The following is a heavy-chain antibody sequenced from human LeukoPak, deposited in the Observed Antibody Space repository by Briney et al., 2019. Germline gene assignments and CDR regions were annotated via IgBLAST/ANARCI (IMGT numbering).Heavy chain of an antibody. J-gene: IGHJ4*02. CDR3: ASLGSAAVAGLGTDY. CDR2: IIPIFGIA. D-gene: IGHD6-19*01. CDR1: GGTFSSYA. V-gene: IGHV1-69*04. Sequence: SVKVSCKASGGTFSSYAISWVRQAPGQGLEWMGRIIPIFGIANYAQKFQGRVTITADKSTSTAYMELRSLRSEDTAVYYCASLGSAAVAGLGTDYWGQGTLVTVSS.